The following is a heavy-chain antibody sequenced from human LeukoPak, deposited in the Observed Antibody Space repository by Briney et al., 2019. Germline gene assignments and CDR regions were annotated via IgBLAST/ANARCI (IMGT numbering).Heavy chain of an antibody. J-gene: IGHJ4*02. Sequence: SETLSLTCAVSGASISSSSYYWGWIRQPPGKGLEWIGITYNTGRNHYNPSLKSRVTISVETSKNQFTLKLNSVTAADTAVYYCGRGIMGEFDYWGQGTLVTVPS. V-gene: IGHV4-39*01. CDR2: TYNTGRN. D-gene: IGHD1-26*01. CDR1: GASISSSSYY. CDR3: GRGIMGEFDY.